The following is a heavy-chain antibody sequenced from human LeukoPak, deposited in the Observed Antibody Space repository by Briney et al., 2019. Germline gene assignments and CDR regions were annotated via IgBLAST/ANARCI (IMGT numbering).Heavy chain of an antibody. CDR2: ISSSSSYI. V-gene: IGHV3-21*01. CDR3: VRVSPISEVDY. J-gene: IGHJ4*02. Sequence: RSGGSLRLSCVVSGFTVSNNYMSWVRQAPRKGLEWVSSISSSSSYIYYADSVKGRFTISRDNAKNSLYLQMNSLRAEDTAVYYCVRVSPISEVDYWGQGTLVTVSS. CDR1: GFTVSNNY. D-gene: IGHD3-3*02.